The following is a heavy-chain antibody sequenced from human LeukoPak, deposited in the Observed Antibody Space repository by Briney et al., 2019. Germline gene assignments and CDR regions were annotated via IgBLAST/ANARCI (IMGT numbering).Heavy chain of an antibody. Sequence: SETLSLTCTVSGGSISSSSYYWGWIRQPPGKGLEWIGSIYYSGSTYYNPSLKSRVIISVDTSKNQFSLKLSSVTAADTAVYYCATLTMIVVGSFDYWGQGTLVTVSS. CDR1: GGSISSSSYY. CDR2: IYYSGST. J-gene: IGHJ4*02. CDR3: ATLTMIVVGSFDY. V-gene: IGHV4-39*01. D-gene: IGHD3-22*01.